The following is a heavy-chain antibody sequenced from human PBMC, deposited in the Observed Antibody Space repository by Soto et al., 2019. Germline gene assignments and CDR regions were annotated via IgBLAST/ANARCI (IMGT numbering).Heavy chain of an antibody. Sequence: GASVKVSCKASGGTFSSYAISWVRQAPGQGLEWMGGIIPIFGTANYAQKFQGRVTITADESTSTAYMGLSSLRSEDTAVYYCARSLGITGDSWGQGTLVTVSS. CDR1: GGTFSSYA. J-gene: IGHJ4*02. D-gene: IGHD1-20*01. CDR3: ARSLGITGDS. CDR2: IIPIFGTA. V-gene: IGHV1-69*13.